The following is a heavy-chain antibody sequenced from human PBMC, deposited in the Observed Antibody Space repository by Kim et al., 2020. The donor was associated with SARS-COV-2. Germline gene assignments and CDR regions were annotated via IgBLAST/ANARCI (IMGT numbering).Heavy chain of an antibody. D-gene: IGHD3-10*01. Sequence: GGSLRLSCAASGFTFSNAWMSWVRQAPGKGLEWVGRIKSKTDGGTTDYAAPVKGRFTISRDDSKNTLYLQMNSLKTEDTAVYYCTTDLYGFGEPAGYYFDYWGQGTLVTVSS. CDR1: GFTFSNAW. V-gene: IGHV3-15*01. CDR3: TTDLYGFGEPAGYYFDY. J-gene: IGHJ4*02. CDR2: IKSKTDGGTT.